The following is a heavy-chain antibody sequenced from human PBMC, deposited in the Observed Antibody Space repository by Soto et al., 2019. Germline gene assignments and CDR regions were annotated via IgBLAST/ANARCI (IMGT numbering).Heavy chain of an antibody. V-gene: IGHV3-53*01. Sequence: GGSLRLSCAASGFTVSSNYMSWVRQAPGKGLEWVSVIYSGGSTYYADSVKGRFTISRDNSKNTLYLQMNSLRAEDTAVYYCATYPGYSSSWYYHGMDVWGQGTTVTVSS. D-gene: IGHD6-13*01. CDR1: GFTVSSNY. CDR2: IYSGGST. J-gene: IGHJ6*02. CDR3: ATYPGYSSSWYYHGMDV.